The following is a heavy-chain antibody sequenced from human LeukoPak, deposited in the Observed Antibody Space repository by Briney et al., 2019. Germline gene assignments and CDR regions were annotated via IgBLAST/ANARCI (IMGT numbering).Heavy chain of an antibody. J-gene: IGHJ4*02. CDR3: ASLNNRVLFDS. CDR1: GDSISSSY. Sequence: SETLSLTCTVSGDSISSSYWSWIRQPAGKGLEWIRRIYSSGITNYNPSLNSRVTVSLDTSKNQFSLKLNSVTAADTALYYCASLNNRVLFDSWGQGTLVTVSS. CDR2: IYSSGIT. V-gene: IGHV4-4*07. D-gene: IGHD1-14*01.